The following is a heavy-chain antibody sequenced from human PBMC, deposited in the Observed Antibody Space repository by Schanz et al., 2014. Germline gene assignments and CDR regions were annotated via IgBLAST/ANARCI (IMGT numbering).Heavy chain of an antibody. J-gene: IGHJ1*01. CDR1: GFIVSSKY. V-gene: IGHV3-66*01. CDR3: ASLTTGAEYFHH. CDR2: IYSGGST. Sequence: EVQLVESGGGLVQPGGSLRLSCAASGFIVSSKYMSWVRQAPGKGLEWVSVIYSGGSTYYADSVKGRFTFSRDNSKNTLYLQMNSLRAEDTAVYYCASLTTGAEYFHHWGQGTLVTVSS. D-gene: IGHD4-17*01.